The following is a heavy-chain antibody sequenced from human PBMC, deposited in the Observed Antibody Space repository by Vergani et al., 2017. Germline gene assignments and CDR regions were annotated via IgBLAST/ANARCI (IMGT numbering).Heavy chain of an antibody. Sequence: QLQLQELGPGLGKPSGTLDLTCSVPGAPIRSSNYYWGWIRQRPGKGLEWIANIYYSGSKHYNPSLKSRVTISVDTSKNRFSLKLSPVTAADTAVYFCAGHTXVEWLVKLGWIVPWGQGILVTVSS. D-gene: IGHD6-19*01. CDR1: GAPIRSSNYY. CDR2: IYYSGSK. CDR3: AGHTXVEWLVKLGWIVP. J-gene: IGHJ5*02. V-gene: IGHV4-39*01.